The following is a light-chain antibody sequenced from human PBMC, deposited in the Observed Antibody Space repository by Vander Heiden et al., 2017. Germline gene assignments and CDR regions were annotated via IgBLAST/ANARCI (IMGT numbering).Light chain of an antibody. J-gene: IGLJ3*02. CDR2: QGS. V-gene: IGLV3-1*01. CDR1: KLGDKY. CDR3: QAWDSSTWV. Sequence: SYELTQPPSVSVSPGQTASITCSGDKLGDKYACWYQPKPGQSPMLVIYQGSKRPSGIPERFSGSNSGNTATLTISGTQAMDEADYYCQAWDSSTWVFGGGTKLTVL.